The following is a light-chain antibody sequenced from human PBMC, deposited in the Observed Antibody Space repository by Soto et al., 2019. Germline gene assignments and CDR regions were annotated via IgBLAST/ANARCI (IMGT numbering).Light chain of an antibody. J-gene: IGKJ3*01. CDR1: QSVSSSY. CDR2: AAS. V-gene: IGKV3-20*01. CDR3: LQALHTQT. Sequence: EIERTQAPGALSGSPGDRSTLSCVASQSVSSSYLAWYQQKPGQAPRLLIYAASSRATGIPDRFSGSGSGTDFTLNISRVEAEDVGVYYCLQALHTQTFGPGTKVDTK.